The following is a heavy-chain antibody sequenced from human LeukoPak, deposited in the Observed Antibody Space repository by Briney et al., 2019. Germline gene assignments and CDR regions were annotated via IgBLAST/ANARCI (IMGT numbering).Heavy chain of an antibody. J-gene: IGHJ4*02. Sequence: GGSLRLSCAASESDFTSHAMTWVRQAPGKGLEWVSAISISGTKTYYADSVKGRFTISRDNSKNTLYLQMNSLRVEDTAVYYCANEIRPNDYWGQGTLVTVSS. CDR2: ISISGTKT. CDR1: ESDFTSHA. V-gene: IGHV3-23*01. CDR3: ANEIRPNDY.